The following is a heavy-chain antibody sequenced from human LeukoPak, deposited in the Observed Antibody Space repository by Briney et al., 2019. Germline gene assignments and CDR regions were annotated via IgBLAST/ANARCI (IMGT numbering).Heavy chain of an antibody. V-gene: IGHV3-23*01. J-gene: IGHJ6*03. D-gene: IGHD5-12*01. Sequence: GGSLRLSCAASGFTFSSYAMSWVRQVPGKGLEWVSAISGSGGSTYYADSVKGRFTISRDNSKNTLYLQMNSLRAEDTAVYYCAKGFGKYSGYVPDYYYYMDVWGKGTAVTVSS. CDR2: ISGSGGST. CDR1: GFTFSSYA. CDR3: AKGFGKYSGYVPDYYYYMDV.